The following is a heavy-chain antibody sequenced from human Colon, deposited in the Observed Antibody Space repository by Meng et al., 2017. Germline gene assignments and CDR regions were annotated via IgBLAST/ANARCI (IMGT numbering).Heavy chain of an antibody. CDR2: VYYTGST. CDR3: ARGRGSYSSIDF. V-gene: IGHV4-61*03. CDR1: GGSVSSPSYF. D-gene: IGHD1-26*01. Sequence: PGAGPRLVRPSETLSLTCTLSGGSVSSPSYFWSWIRQTPGKGLEWIGYVYYTGSTNYNPSLKSRVTISVDTSKNHFSLNLTSVTAADTAVYFCARGRGSYSSIDFWGQGTLVTVSS. J-gene: IGHJ4*02.